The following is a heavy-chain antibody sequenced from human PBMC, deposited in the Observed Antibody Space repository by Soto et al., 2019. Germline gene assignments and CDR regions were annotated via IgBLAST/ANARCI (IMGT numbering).Heavy chain of an antibody. CDR2: IYYSGTT. D-gene: IGHD6-13*01. Sequence: WTWLRQSPGRGLEWIGYIYYSGTTNYNPSLKSRATISVDTSNSQFSLRLTSVTAADTAVYYCARVGAAAGTFGYFDFWGQGTLVTVSS. V-gene: IGHV4-31*02. CDR3: ARVGAAAGTFGYFDF. J-gene: IGHJ4*02.